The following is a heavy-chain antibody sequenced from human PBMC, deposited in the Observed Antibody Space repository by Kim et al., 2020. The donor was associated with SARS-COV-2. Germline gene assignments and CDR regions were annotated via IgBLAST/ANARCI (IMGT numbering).Heavy chain of an antibody. D-gene: IGHD1-26*01. CDR2: ISYSGST. V-gene: IGHV4-31*03. Sequence: SETLSLTCTVSGGSISSGGYYWSWIRQLPGKGLEWIGCISYSGSTYYNPSLQSRFTISVDTSKNQFSLKLTSVTAADTAMYYCARGRTYYGPWGQGTLVTVSS. J-gene: IGHJ5*02. CDR1: GGSISSGGYY. CDR3: ARGRTYYGP.